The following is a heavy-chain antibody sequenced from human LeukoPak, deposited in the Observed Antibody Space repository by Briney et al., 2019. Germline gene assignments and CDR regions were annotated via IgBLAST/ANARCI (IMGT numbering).Heavy chain of an antibody. CDR1: GYTFTDYY. V-gene: IGHV1-2*02. CDR3: ASADLRYCSITNCLSFDY. CDR2: INPKSGGT. J-gene: IGHJ4*02. D-gene: IGHD2-2*01. Sequence: ASVKVSCKSSGYTFTDYYIHWVRQAPGQGLEWMGCINPKSGGTHFAQKFQGRVIMTRDTSVDTAYMELNSLRSDDTAVYYCASADLRYCSITNCLSFDYWGQGTLVTVSS.